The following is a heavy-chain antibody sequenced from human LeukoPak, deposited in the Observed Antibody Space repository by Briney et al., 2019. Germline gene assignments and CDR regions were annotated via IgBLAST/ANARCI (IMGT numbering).Heavy chain of an antibody. CDR2: ISSSGSTI. V-gene: IGHV3-48*03. J-gene: IGHJ6*04. CDR3: AELGITMIGGV. Sequence: QPGGSLRRSCAASGFTFSSYEMNWVRQAPRKGLEWVSYISSSGSTIYYADSVKGRFTISRDNAKNSLYLQMNSLRAEDTAVYYCAELGITMIGGVWGKGTTVTISS. D-gene: IGHD3-10*02. CDR1: GFTFSSYE.